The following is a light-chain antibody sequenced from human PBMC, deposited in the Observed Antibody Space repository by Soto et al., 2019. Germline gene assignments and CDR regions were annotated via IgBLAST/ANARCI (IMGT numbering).Light chain of an antibody. CDR2: GNS. Sequence: QSVLTQPPLVSGAPGRRVTISCTGSSSNIGAGYDVHWYQQLPGTAPKLLIYGNSNRPSGIPDRFSGSKSGTSASLAITGLQAEDEADYYCQSYDSSLSGSYVFGTGTKVTVL. J-gene: IGLJ1*01. V-gene: IGLV1-40*01. CDR1: SSNIGAGYD. CDR3: QSYDSSLSGSYV.